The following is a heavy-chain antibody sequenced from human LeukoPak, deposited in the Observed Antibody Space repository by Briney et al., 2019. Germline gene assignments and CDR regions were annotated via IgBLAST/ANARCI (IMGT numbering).Heavy chain of an antibody. V-gene: IGHV1-69*01. CDR1: GGTSSSYA. J-gene: IGHJ3*02. CDR2: IIPIFGTA. CDR3: ARPHHRYCGGDYYWYDAFDI. Sequence: GASVKVSCKASGGTSSSYAISWVRQAPGQGLEWMGGIIPIFGTANYAQKFQGRVTITADESTSTAYMELSSLRSEDTAVYYCARPHHRYCGGDYYWYDAFDIWGQGTMVTVSS. D-gene: IGHD2-21*02.